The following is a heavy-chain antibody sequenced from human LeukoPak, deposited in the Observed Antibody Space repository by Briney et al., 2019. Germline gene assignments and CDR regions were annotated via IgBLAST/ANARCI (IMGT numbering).Heavy chain of an antibody. CDR3: ARGHYGLDV. CDR1: GFTFSDHY. Sequence: PGGSLRLSCEASGFTFSDHYISWIRQAPGKGLEWVSYISPTGSEVYYGDSVKGRFTISRDNTKNSVYLQMNSLRAEDTAMYYCARGHYGLDVWGQGTTVTVSS. V-gene: IGHV3-11*01. J-gene: IGHJ6*02. CDR2: ISPTGSEV.